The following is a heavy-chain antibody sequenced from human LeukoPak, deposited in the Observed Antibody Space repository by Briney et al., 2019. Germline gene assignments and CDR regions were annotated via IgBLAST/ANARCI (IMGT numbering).Heavy chain of an antibody. Sequence: GGSLRLSCAASGFTFSSYAMHWVRQAPGKGLEYVSAISSNGGSTYYANSVKGRFTISRDNSKNTLYLQMGSLRAEDMAVYYCARDGGSGYDFTPYYFNYRGQGTLVTVSS. CDR2: ISSNGGST. D-gene: IGHD5-12*01. CDR1: GFTFSSYA. V-gene: IGHV3-64*01. J-gene: IGHJ4*02. CDR3: ARDGGSGYDFTPYYFNY.